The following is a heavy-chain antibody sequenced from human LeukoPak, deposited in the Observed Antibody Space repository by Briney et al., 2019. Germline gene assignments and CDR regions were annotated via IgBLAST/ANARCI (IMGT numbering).Heavy chain of an antibody. CDR1: GFSFTTYA. CDR2: INPADGGT. J-gene: IGHJ4*02. CDR3: ARRLKGSFGNPFDY. Sequence: ASVKVSCKASGFSFTTYAIHWVRQAPGQRLEWMGWINPADGGTRYSQRFQGRVSITRDTSATTAYMELSSPRSEDTAVYYCARRLKGSFGNPFDYWGQGTLVTVSS. D-gene: IGHD4-23*01. V-gene: IGHV1-3*01.